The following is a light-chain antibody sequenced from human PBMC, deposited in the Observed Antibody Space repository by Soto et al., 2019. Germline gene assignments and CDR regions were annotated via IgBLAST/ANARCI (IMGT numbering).Light chain of an antibody. Sequence: ELVLTQSPGTLSLSPGERATLSCRASQSVSSSYLAWYHQKPGQAPRLLIYGASSRAPGIPDRFSGSGSGTDFTLTISRLEPEDLAVDYCQQYGSSPPWTFSQGNKVQIK. CDR3: QQYGSSPPWT. J-gene: IGKJ1*01. CDR2: GAS. CDR1: QSVSSSY. V-gene: IGKV3-20*01.